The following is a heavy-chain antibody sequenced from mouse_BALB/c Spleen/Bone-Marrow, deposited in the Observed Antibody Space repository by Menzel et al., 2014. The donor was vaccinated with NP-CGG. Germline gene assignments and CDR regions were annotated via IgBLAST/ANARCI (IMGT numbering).Heavy chain of an antibody. CDR1: GYSFTGYF. CDR3: GREIYYGNPDY. CDR2: INPYNGDT. Sequence: VQLQQSGPELVKPGASVKISCKASGYSFTGYFMYWVKQSHGKSLEWIGRINPYNGDTFYNQKFKGKATLTVDKSSSTAHMELLSLTSEDSVVYYCGREIYYGNPDYWGQGTTLTVSS. J-gene: IGHJ2*01. V-gene: IGHV1-37*01. D-gene: IGHD2-1*01.